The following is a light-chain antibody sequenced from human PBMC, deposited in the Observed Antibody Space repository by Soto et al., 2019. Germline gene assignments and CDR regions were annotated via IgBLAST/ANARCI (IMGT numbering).Light chain of an antibody. CDR2: EVS. CDR3: FSFTTTSTHV. Sequence: QSALTQPASVSGSPGQSITISCTGTSSDVGGYNYVSWYQQHPGKAPKLMIYEVSNRPSGVSNRFSGSTSGNTASLTISGLQAEDEADYFCFSFTTTSTHVFGTGTKVTVL. J-gene: IGLJ1*01. CDR1: SSDVGGYNY. V-gene: IGLV2-14*01.